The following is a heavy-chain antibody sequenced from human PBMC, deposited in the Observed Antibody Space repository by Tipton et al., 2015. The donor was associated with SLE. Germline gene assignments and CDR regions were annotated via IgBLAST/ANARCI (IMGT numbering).Heavy chain of an antibody. CDR1: GGSISSSSYY. CDR2: IYYSGST. CDR3: ARRDAFDI. V-gene: IGHV4-39*07. Sequence: TLSLTCTVSGGSISSSSYYWGWIRQPPGKGLEWIGGIYYSGSTYYNPSLKSRVTISVDTSKNQFSLKLSSVTAADTAVYYCARRDAFDIWGQGTKVTVSS. J-gene: IGHJ3*02.